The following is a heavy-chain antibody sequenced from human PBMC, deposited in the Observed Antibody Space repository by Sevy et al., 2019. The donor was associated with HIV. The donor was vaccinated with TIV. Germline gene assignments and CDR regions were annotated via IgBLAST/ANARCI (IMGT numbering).Heavy chain of an antibody. CDR1: GFTLNTHA. CDR3: AKALNPALESMLEVNLRSLKGFDV. CDR2: ISGPGYGT. V-gene: IGHV3-23*01. J-gene: IGHJ3*01. Sequence: GGSLRLSCAASGFTLNTHAMNWVRQAPGKGLEWVSVISGPGYGTNYADSVKGRFTISRDNSKNTLYLQMNSLRDDYTAVYYCAKALNPALESMLEVNLRSLKGFDVWGQGTMVTVSS. D-gene: IGHD3-22*01.